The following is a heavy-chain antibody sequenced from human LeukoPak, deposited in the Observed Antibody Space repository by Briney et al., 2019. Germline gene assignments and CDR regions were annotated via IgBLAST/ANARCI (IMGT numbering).Heavy chain of an antibody. CDR1: GYTFTGYN. Sequence: ASVKVSCKASGYTFTGYNMHWVRQAPGPGLEWVGWINPNSGDTHSAQNFQVRVTMTRDTSISTASMDLSRLRADDTAVYYCARAPKNDAYDIWARGTMVTGSS. J-gene: IGHJ3*02. CDR2: INPNSGDT. CDR3: ARAPKNDAYDI. V-gene: IGHV1-2*02.